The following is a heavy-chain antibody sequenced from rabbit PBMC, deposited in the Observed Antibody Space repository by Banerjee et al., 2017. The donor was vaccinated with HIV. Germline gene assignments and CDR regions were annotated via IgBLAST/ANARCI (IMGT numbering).Heavy chain of an antibody. J-gene: IGHJ4*01. CDR3: ARGDGYGGYGYALGL. V-gene: IGHV1S45*01. D-gene: IGHD6-1*01. Sequence: QEQLVESGGGLVQPEGSLTLTCKASGFSFSSIYWMCWVRQAPGKGLEWIACIYTGSSGSTYYASWAKGRFTISKTSSTTVTLQMTSLTAADTATYFCARGDGYGGYGYALGLWGPGTLVTVS. CDR2: IYTGSSGST. CDR1: GFSFSSIYW.